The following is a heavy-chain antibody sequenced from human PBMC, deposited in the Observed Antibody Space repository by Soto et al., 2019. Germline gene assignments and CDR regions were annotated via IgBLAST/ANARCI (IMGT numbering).Heavy chain of an antibody. CDR1: GYTFTRYG. J-gene: IGHJ6*01. D-gene: IGHD3-3*01. CDR3: AMVDFYVTPSPQDV. V-gene: IGHV1-18*01. Sequence: QVQLVQSGAEVKNPGASVKVSCKASGYTFTRYGIGWARQAPGQGLEWMGWINTYNGNTNYAQNVQGRVTLTTDTSTSTAYMELRSLRSNDTAIYYCAMVDFYVTPSPQDVW. CDR2: INTYNGNT.